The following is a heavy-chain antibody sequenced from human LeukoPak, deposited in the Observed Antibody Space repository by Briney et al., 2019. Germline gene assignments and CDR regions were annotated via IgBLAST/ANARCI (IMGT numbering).Heavy chain of an antibody. D-gene: IGHD3-3*01. J-gene: IGHJ4*02. V-gene: IGHV3-48*04. CDR3: ASEIIFGSFDY. CDR2: ISSSGSTI. CDR1: GFTFSSYS. Sequence: PGGSLRLSCAASGFTFSSYSMNWVRQAPGKGLEWVSYISSSGSTIYYADSVKGRFTISRDNAKNSLYLQMNSLRAEDTAVYYCASEIIFGSFDYWGQGTLVTVSS.